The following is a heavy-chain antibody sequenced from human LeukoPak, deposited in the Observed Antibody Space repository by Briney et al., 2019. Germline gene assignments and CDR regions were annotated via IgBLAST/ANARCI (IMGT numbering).Heavy chain of an antibody. CDR2: INSDGSST. J-gene: IGHJ3*02. D-gene: IGHD6-13*01. V-gene: IGHV3-74*01. Sequence: PGGSLRLSCAASRFTFSSYWMHWVRQAPGKGLVWVSRINSDGSSTTYADSVKGRFTISRDNSKKTLYLQMNSLRAEDTAVYYCASGIAAAGSYAFDIWGQGTMVTVSS. CDR3: ASGIAAAGSYAFDI. CDR1: RFTFSSYW.